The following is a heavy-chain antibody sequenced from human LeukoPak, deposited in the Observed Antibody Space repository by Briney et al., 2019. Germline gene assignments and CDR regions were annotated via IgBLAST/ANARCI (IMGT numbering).Heavy chain of an antibody. J-gene: IGHJ1*01. Sequence: GGSLRLSCTASEFTFSSYWMSWVRQAPGKGLEWVANIKQDGSEKYYVDSVKGRFTISRDNAKNSLYLQMNSLRAEDTAVYYCARDLAFTMTMWGQGTLVTVSS. CDR3: ARDLAFTMTM. CDR2: IKQDGSEK. V-gene: IGHV3-7*03. D-gene: IGHD3-22*01. CDR1: EFTFSSYW.